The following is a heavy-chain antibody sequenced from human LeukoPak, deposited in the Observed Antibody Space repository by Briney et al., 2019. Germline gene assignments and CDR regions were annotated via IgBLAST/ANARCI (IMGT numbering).Heavy chain of an antibody. CDR1: GYTFTGYY. V-gene: IGHV1-2*02. CDR2: INPNSGGT. J-gene: IGHJ4*02. D-gene: IGHD1-26*01. CDR3: ARTRGVELQDYFDY. Sequence: GASVKVSCKASGYTFTGYYMHWVRQAPGQGLEWMGWINPNSGGTNYAQKFQGRVTMTRDTSISTAYMELSRLRSDDTAVYYCARTRGVELQDYFDYWGQGTLVTVSS.